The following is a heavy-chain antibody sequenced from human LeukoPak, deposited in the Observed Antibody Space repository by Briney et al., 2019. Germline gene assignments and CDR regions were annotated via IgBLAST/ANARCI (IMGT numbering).Heavy chain of an antibody. Sequence: PSETLSLTCTVSGGSISSSSYYWGWIRQPPGKGLEWIGSIYYSGSTYYNPSLKSRVTISVDTSKNQFSLKLSSVTAADTAVYYCAREVTGPDYYYYMDVWGKGTTVTVSS. D-gene: IGHD1-14*01. CDR2: IYYSGST. J-gene: IGHJ6*03. CDR3: AREVTGPDYYYYMDV. V-gene: IGHV4-39*07. CDR1: GGSISSSSYY.